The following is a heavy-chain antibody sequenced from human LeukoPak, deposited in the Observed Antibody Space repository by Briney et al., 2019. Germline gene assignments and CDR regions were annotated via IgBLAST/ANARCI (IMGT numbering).Heavy chain of an antibody. J-gene: IGHJ4*02. V-gene: IGHV1-18*01. CDR3: ARDDVGAIDH. CDR2: ISGYNGNT. Sequence: ASVKVSCKASGYTFSTYGISWVRQAPGQGLEWMGWISGYNGNTNYAQKFQGRVSMTTDTSTSTAYMELRSLRYDDTAVYYCARDDVGAIDHWGQGTLVTVSS. D-gene: IGHD1-26*01. CDR1: GYTFSTYG.